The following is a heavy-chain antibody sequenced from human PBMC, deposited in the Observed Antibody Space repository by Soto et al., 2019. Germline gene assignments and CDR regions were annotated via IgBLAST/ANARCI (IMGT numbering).Heavy chain of an antibody. CDR3: ARVYSRAAAGP. CDR1: GDSISNYY. J-gene: IGHJ4*02. Sequence: SETLSLTCSVSGDSISNYYWNWIRQPPGEGPEWIGYIYYSGSSDYNPSLKSQVSISIDTSKNQFSLKLTSVTAADTAVYYCARVYSRAAAGPWSQGTLVTVSS. V-gene: IGHV4-59*01. CDR2: IYYSGSS. D-gene: IGHD2-21*01.